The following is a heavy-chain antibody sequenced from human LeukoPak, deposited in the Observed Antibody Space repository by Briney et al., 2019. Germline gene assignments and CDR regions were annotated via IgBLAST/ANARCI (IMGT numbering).Heavy chain of an antibody. CDR3: ARRNQGSIVRDY. Sequence: PGRSLRLSCAASGFTFSSYAMHWVRQAPGKGLEWVAVISYDGSNKYYADSVKGRFTISRDNSKNTLYLQMNSLRAEDTAVYYCARRNQGSIVRDYWGQGTLVTVSS. V-gene: IGHV3-30*04. J-gene: IGHJ4*02. CDR1: GFTFSSYA. CDR2: ISYDGSNK. D-gene: IGHD6-6*01.